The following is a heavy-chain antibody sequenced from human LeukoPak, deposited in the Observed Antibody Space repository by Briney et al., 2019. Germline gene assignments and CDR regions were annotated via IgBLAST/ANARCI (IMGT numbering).Heavy chain of an antibody. J-gene: IGHJ4*02. CDR1: GFTFSSYA. CDR2: TWYDENSK. V-gene: IGHV3-33*08. Sequence: GRSLRLSCAASGFTFSSYAMSWVRQAPGKGLEWVAVTWYDENSKYYADSVKGRFTISRDNSKNTLYLQMNSLRAEDTAMYYCARDWHSRNIDYWGQGTLVTVSS. D-gene: IGHD3-22*01. CDR3: ARDWHSRNIDY.